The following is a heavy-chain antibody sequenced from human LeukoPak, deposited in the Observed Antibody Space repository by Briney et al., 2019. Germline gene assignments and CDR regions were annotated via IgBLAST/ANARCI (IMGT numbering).Heavy chain of an antibody. D-gene: IGHD2-2*01. V-gene: IGHV1-24*01. J-gene: IGHJ5*02. CDR1: GDTPTEFT. Sequence: ASPKVSPKVSGDTPTEFTMHWGPQTPRKGLESMGGLDPEDGETIYAQKFQGRVTMTEDTSTDTAYMELSSLRSEDTAVYYCATVVPAAIYWFDPWGQGTLVTVSS. CDR3: ATVVPAAIYWFDP. CDR2: LDPEDGET.